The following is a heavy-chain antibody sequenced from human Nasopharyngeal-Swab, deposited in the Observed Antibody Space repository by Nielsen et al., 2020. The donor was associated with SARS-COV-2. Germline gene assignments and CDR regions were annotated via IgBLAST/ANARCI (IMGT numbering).Heavy chain of an antibody. V-gene: IGHV1-18*01. CDR3: ARDDFWSGYPLYNWFDP. J-gene: IGHJ5*02. D-gene: IGHD3-3*01. CDR1: GYTFTSYG. CDR2: ISAYNGNT. Sequence: ASVKVSCKASGYTFTSYGISWVRRAPGQGLEWMGWISAYNGNTNYAQKLQGRVTMTTDTSTGTAYMELRSLRSDDTAVYYCARDDFWSGYPLYNWFDPWGQGTLVTVSS.